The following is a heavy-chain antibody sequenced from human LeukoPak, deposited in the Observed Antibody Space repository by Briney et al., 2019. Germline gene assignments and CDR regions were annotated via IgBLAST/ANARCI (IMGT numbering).Heavy chain of an antibody. CDR2: INPNSCGT. CDR1: GYTFTRYY. V-gene: IGHV1-2*02. Sequence: GASVKVPCKVSGYTFTRYYLHCVRQAPGQAPEWMGWINPNSCGTNYAQKFQGRVTMPRDTSSSTAYMELSRLRSDDTAVYYCAGGFDEYCGGDCYLWYFDYWGQGTLVTVSS. CDR3: AGGFDEYCGGDCYLWYFDY. J-gene: IGHJ4*02. D-gene: IGHD2-21*02.